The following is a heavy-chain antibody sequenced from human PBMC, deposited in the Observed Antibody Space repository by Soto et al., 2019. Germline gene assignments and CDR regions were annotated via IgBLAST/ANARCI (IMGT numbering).Heavy chain of an antibody. Sequence: GASVKVSCKASGYTFTSYDINWVRQATGQGLEWMGWMNPNSGNTGYAQKFQGRVTMTRNTSISTAYMELSSLRSEDTAVYYCARGAPLVRGVPSEYYYYYYMDVWGKGTTVTVSS. CDR3: ARGAPLVRGVPSEYYYYYYMDV. J-gene: IGHJ6*03. CDR1: GYTFTSYD. D-gene: IGHD3-10*01. CDR2: MNPNSGNT. V-gene: IGHV1-8*01.